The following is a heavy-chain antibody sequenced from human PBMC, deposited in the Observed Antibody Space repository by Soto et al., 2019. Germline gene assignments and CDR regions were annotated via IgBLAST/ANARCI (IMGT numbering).Heavy chain of an antibody. CDR1: GDTFIKYD. Sequence: ASVKVSCKASGDTFIKYDINWVRQATGQGLEWMGWMNPSNGNAGYAQNFRGRVTMTSNTSITTAYMELSGLRYEDTAVYYCARRKERSGPNYFDVWGQGTLVTVSA. D-gene: IGHD6-25*01. J-gene: IGHJ4*02. V-gene: IGHV1-8*01. CDR3: ARRKERSGPNYFDV. CDR2: MNPSNGNA.